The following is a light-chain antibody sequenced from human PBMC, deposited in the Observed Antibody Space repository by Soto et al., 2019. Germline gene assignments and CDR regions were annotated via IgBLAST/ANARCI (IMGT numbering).Light chain of an antibody. J-gene: IGLJ3*02. V-gene: IGLV2-23*02. CDR3: CSYAGSSYTFYWL. CDR1: SSDVGTYNL. Sequence: QSVLTQPASVSGSPGQSITISCTGTSSDVGTYNLVSWYQQHPGKAPKLIISEVSKRPSGVSNRFSGSKSGNTASLTISGLQAEDEADYYCCSYAGSSYTFYWLFGGGTKVTVL. CDR2: EVS.